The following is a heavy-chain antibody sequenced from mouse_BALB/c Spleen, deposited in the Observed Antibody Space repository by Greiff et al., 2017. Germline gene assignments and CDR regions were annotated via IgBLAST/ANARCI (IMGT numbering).Heavy chain of an antibody. CDR2: IYPGDGDT. J-gene: IGHJ4*01. V-gene: IGHV1-87*01. Sequence: VKLMESGAELARPGASVKLSCKASGYTFTSYWMQWVKQRPGQGLEWIGAIYPGDGDTRYTQKFKGKATLTADKSSSTAYMQLSSLASEDSAVYYCARGDLFYAMDYWGQGTSVTVSS. CDR1: GYTFTSYW. CDR3: ARGDLFYAMDY. D-gene: IGHD3-3*01.